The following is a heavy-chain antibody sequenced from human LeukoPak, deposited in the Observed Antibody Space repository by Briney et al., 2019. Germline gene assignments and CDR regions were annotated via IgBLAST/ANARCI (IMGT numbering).Heavy chain of an antibody. CDR1: GFTFSRQW. J-gene: IGHJ5*02. D-gene: IGHD4-17*01. V-gene: IGHV3-7*05. CDR3: AKLPYGDYNHH. CDR2: INPDGSDK. Sequence: GGSLRLSCAASGFTFSRQWMSWVRQAPGKGLEWVTNINPDGSDKYYVDSVKGRFTISRDNAKSSLYLQMNSLRAEDTAVYYCAKLPYGDYNHHWGQGTLVTVSS.